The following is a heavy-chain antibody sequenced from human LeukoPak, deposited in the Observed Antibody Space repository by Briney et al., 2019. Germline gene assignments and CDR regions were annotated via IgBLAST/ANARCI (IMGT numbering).Heavy chain of an antibody. CDR2: IYYSGST. CDR3: ARGDYYDSSGYYSSVAFDI. D-gene: IGHD3-22*01. CDR1: GGSISSGDYY. J-gene: IGHJ3*02. Sequence: SETLSLTCTVSGGSISSGDYYWCWIRQPPGKGLECIGYIYYSGSTYYNPSLKSRVTISVDTSKNQFSLKLSSVSAADTAVYYCARGDYYDSSGYYSSVAFDIWGQGTMVTVSS. V-gene: IGHV4-30-4*08.